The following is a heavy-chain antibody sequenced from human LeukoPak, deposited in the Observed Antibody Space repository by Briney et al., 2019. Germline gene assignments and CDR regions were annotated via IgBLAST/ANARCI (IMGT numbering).Heavy chain of an antibody. Sequence: GGSLRLSCAASGFTFSSYAMSWVRQAPGKGLEWVSAISGSGGSTYYADSVKGRFTISRDNAKNTVYLQMNSLRAEDTAVYYCAKGGSSSPRSTFDYWGQGTLLTVSS. CDR2: ISGSGGST. CDR1: GFTFSSYA. CDR3: AKGGSSSPRSTFDY. D-gene: IGHD6-13*01. V-gene: IGHV3-23*01. J-gene: IGHJ4*02.